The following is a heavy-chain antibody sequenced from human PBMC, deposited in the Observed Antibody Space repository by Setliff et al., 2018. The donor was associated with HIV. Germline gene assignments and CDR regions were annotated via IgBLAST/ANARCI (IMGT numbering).Heavy chain of an antibody. CDR2: IYGSGST. J-gene: IGHJ5*02. CDR1: GGSIRSYY. V-gene: IGHV4-4*07. Sequence: LTCTVSGGSIRSYYWSWIRQPAGKGLEWIGRIYGSGSTNYNPSLESRVTMSVDTSKNQVSLKLNSVTAADAAVYYCARVVPEVVYGAYWFDPWGQGTLVTVLL. D-gene: IGHD4-17*01. CDR3: ARVVPEVVYGAYWFDP.